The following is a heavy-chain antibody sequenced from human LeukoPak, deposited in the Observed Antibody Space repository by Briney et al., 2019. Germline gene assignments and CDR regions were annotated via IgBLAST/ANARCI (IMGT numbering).Heavy chain of an antibody. CDR1: GFMFDGYS. J-gene: IGHJ4*02. V-gene: IGHV3-21*01. CDR3: ARWGLGPSFDY. D-gene: IGHD1-26*01. Sequence: GGSLRLSCAASGFMFDGYSMTWVREAPGKGMEWVSYISGGSDYIFYTDSVKGRFTISRDNAKKSLYLQLNSLRVEDTAVYYCARWGLGPSFDYWGQGTRVTVSS. CDR2: ISGGSDYI.